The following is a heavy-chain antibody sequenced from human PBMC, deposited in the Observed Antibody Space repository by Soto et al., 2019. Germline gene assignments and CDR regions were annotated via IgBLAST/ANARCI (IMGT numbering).Heavy chain of an antibody. J-gene: IGHJ4*02. D-gene: IGHD7-27*01. Sequence: QVQLVESGGGVVQPGRSLRLSCAASGFTFNSYGMHWVRQAPGKGLEWVAVIWYDGSNKYYGDSVKGRFTISRDNSKNTCYRKRTSWGAEDRVGYTGGGDKPNWEFDYWGREPWSPSPQ. CDR2: IWYDGSNK. CDR3: GGDKPNWEFDY. V-gene: IGHV3-33*01. CDR1: GFTFNSYG.